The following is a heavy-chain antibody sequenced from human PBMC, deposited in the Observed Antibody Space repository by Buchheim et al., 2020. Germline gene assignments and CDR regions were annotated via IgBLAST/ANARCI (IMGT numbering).Heavy chain of an antibody. Sequence: EVQLVESGGGLVQPGGSLRLSCAASGFTFSSYWMSWVRQAPGKGLEWVANIKQDGTEKYYVDSVKGRFTISRDNAKNSLYLQMNSLRAEDTAGYYCARVLRVQGVTDYYHYGMDVWSQGTT. CDR1: GFTFSSYW. CDR3: ARVLRVQGVTDYYHYGMDV. J-gene: IGHJ6*02. CDR2: IKQDGTEK. V-gene: IGHV3-7*01. D-gene: IGHD3-10*01.